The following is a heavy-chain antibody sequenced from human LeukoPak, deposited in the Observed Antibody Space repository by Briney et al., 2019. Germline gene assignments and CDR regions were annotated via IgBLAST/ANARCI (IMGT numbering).Heavy chain of an antibody. V-gene: IGHV3-7*04. CDR1: GFTFXNFW. CDR3: ARGDAFSWDH. CDR2: IQPEGNEK. J-gene: IGHJ4*02. Sequence: LSCAASGFTFXNFWMSWVRQAPGRGLEWVANIQPEGNEKYHVESVKGRFTISRDNAKSSLFLQMNGLRAEDTAVYYCARGDAFSWDHWGQGTLVTVSS.